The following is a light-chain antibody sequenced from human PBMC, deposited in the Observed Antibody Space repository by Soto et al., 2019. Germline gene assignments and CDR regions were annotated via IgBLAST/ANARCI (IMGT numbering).Light chain of an antibody. CDR2: EVS. J-gene: IGLJ1*01. CDR3: SSFSSSSTLYV. CDR1: SSDVGGHNY. Sequence: QSVLTQPASVSGSPRQSITISCTGTSSDVGGHNYVSWYQHHADKAPKLMIYEVSNRPSGVSNRFSGSKSGNTASLTIYGLQAEDEADYYCSSFSSSSTLYVFGTGTKVTVL. V-gene: IGLV2-14*01.